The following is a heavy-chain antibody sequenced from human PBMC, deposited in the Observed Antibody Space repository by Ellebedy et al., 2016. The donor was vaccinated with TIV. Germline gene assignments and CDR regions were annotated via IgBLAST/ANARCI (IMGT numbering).Heavy chain of an antibody. CDR2: IYTSGST. Sequence: SETLSLTXTVSGGSISSYYWSWIRQPAGKGLEWIGRIYTSGSTNYNPSLKSRVTMSVDTSKNQFSLKLSSVTAADTAVYYCARDKSDFWSGYYNDYWGQGTLVTVSS. CDR3: ARDKSDFWSGYYNDY. D-gene: IGHD3-3*01. V-gene: IGHV4-4*07. J-gene: IGHJ4*02. CDR1: GGSISSYY.